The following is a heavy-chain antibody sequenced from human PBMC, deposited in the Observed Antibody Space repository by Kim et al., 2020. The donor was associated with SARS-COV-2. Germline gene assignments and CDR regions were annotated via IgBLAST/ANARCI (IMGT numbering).Heavy chain of an antibody. CDR2: IRGSDGRT. V-gene: IGHV3-23*01. Sequence: GGSLRLSCAASGFTFSSYAMSWVRQAPGKGLEWVSTIRGSDGRTYYADSVKGRFTISRDNSKNTLYLHMNSLRAEDTAVSFLAKFQVYYYYYGIDVWGQG. CDR3: AKFQVYYYYYGIDV. CDR1: GFTFSSYA. J-gene: IGHJ6*02.